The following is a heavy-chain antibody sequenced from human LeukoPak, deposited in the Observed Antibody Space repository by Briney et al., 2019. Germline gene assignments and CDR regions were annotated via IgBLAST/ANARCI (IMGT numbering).Heavy chain of an antibody. D-gene: IGHD6-13*01. V-gene: IGHV3-33*01. J-gene: IGHJ5*02. CDR1: GFTFSSYG. Sequence: GSLRLSCAASGFTFSSYGMHWVRQAPGKGLEWVAVIWYDGSNKYYADSVKGRFTISRDNSKNTLYLQMNSLRAGDTAVYYCARAGSSWSRSDWFDPWGQGTLVTVSS. CDR3: ARAGSSWSRSDWFDP. CDR2: IWYDGSNK.